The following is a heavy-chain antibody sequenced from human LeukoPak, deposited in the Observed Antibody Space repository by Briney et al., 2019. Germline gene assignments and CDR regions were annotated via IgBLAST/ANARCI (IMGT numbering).Heavy chain of an antibody. V-gene: IGHV1-69*13. CDR1: GGTLSSYA. D-gene: IGHD2-21*02. Sequence: SVKVSCKASGGTLSSYAISWVRQAPGQGLEWMGGIIPIFGTANYAQKFQGRVTITADESTSTAYMELSSLRSEDTAVYYCAREGPYCGGDCYSFDYWSQGTLVTVSS. CDR2: IIPIFGTA. J-gene: IGHJ4*02. CDR3: AREGPYCGGDCYSFDY.